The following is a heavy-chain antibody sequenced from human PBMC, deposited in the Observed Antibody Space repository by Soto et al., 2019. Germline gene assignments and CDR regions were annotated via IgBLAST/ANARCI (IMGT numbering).Heavy chain of an antibody. CDR3: ARTDAYNSSFFDS. Sequence: QVQLQEMGPGLVKPSQTLTITCTVSGDSVNSAYWSWIRQLPGKGLEWMGNIHHTGRTFYNPSLKSRVEISIDTSKPLLSLKMRSISAADTAVYYCARTDAYNSSFFDSWGQGTVVTVSS. D-gene: IGHD1-1*01. CDR1: GDSVNSAY. J-gene: IGHJ4*02. CDR2: IHHTGRT. V-gene: IGHV4-31*03.